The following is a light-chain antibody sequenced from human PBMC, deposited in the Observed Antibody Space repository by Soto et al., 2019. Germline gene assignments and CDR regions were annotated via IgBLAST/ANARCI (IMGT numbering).Light chain of an antibody. V-gene: IGKV3-20*01. J-gene: IGKJ5*01. CDR2: GAS. CDR1: QSVNSDY. Sequence: EIVLTQSPGTLSLSPGERATLSCRASQSVNSDYLGWFQQKPGQAPRLLIYGASTRATCIPNRFSGSGSGSDCTLTISRLEPDDCAVYYCHHDGGSPITFIQGTRLDMK. CDR3: HHDGGSPIT.